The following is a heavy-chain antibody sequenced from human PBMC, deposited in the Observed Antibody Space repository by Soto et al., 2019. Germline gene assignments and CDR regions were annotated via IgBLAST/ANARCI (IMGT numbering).Heavy chain of an antibody. CDR3: ASSGSRGIGAFDI. CDR1: GGSISSGGYS. CDR2: IYHGST. Sequence: QLQLQESGSGLVKASQTLSLTCAVSGGSISSGGYSWSWIRQPPGKGLEWIGYIYHGSTYYNPSPKSRVTISIDRSKNQFSPKLTSVTAADTAVYSCASSGSRGIGAFDIWGQGTMVTVSS. J-gene: IGHJ3*02. V-gene: IGHV4-30-2*01. D-gene: IGHD3-22*01.